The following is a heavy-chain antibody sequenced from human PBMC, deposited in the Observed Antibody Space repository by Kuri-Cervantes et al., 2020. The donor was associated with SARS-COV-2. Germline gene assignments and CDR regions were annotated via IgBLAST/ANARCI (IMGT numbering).Heavy chain of an antibody. CDR3: AKDIIAAAGMTIDY. Sequence: SLKISCAASGFTFDDYAMHWVRQAPGKGPEWVSGISWNSGSIGYADSVKGRFTISRDNAKNSLYLQMNSLRAEDTALYYCAKDIIAAAGMTIDYWGQGTLVTVSS. J-gene: IGHJ4*02. CDR2: ISWNSGSI. CDR1: GFTFDDYA. D-gene: IGHD6-13*01. V-gene: IGHV3-9*01.